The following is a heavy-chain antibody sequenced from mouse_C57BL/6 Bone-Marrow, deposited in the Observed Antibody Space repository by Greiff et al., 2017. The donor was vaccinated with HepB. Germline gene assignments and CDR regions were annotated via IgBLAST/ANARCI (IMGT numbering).Heavy chain of an antibody. Sequence: QVQLQQPGAELVKPGASVKMSCKASGYTFTSYWITWVKQRPGQGLEWIGDIYPGSGSTNYNEKFKSKATLTVDTSSSTAYMQLSSLTSEDSAVYYCARIPHITTVVADAYWGQGTLVTVSA. CDR2: IYPGSGST. D-gene: IGHD1-1*01. CDR3: ARIPHITTVVADAY. V-gene: IGHV1-55*01. CDR1: GYTFTSYW. J-gene: IGHJ3*01.